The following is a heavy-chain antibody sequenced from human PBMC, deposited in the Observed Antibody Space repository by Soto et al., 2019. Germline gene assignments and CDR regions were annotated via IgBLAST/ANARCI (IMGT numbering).Heavy chain of an antibody. CDR1: GFTFSSYA. Sequence: EVQLLESGGGLVQPGGSLRLSCAASGFTFSSYAMSWVRQAPGKGLEWVSAISGSGGSTYYADSVKGRFTISRDNSKNTLYLQRNSLRAEDTAVYYCAKDEWELHAFDIWGQGTMVTVSS. J-gene: IGHJ3*02. V-gene: IGHV3-23*01. CDR2: ISGSGGST. CDR3: AKDEWELHAFDI. D-gene: IGHD1-26*01.